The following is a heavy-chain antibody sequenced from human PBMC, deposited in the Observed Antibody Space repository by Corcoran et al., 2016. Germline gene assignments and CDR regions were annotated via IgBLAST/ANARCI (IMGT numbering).Heavy chain of an antibody. V-gene: IGHV4-34*01. J-gene: IGHJ4*02. CDR1: GGSFSGYY. CDR2: INHSGST. Sequence: QVRLQQWGAGLLKPSETLSLTCAVYGGSFSGYYWSWIRQPPGKGLEWIGEINHSGSTNYNPSLKSRVTISVDTSKNQFDLKLSSVTAADTAVYYCARGRYSSSWFDYWGQGTLVTVSS. D-gene: IGHD6-13*01. CDR3: ARGRYSSSWFDY.